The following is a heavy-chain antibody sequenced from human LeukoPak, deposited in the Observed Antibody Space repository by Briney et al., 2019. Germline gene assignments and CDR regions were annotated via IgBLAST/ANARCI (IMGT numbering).Heavy chain of an antibody. CDR1: GNTFSDYY. CDR3: XXXXXXXXXXSSSLTHFAY. Sequence: ASVKVSCKASGNTFSDYYVHWVRQAPGQGLEWMGWINPNSGGTACAQNFQGRVTMTRDTPISTAYMELSRLRSDDTAVYYCXXXXXXXXXXSSSLTHFAYWGQGTLVTVSS. V-gene: IGHV1-2*02. J-gene: IGHJ4*02. D-gene: IGHD6-6*01. CDR2: INPNSGGT.